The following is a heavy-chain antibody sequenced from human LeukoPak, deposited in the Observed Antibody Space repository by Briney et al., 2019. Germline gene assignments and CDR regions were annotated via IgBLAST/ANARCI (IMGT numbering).Heavy chain of an antibody. Sequence: SETLSLTCTVSGGSSSSSNYYWDWIRQPPGKGLEWIGSIYYSGTTYYNPSLKSRVTIFGDTSKNQFFLKLSSVTAADTAVYYCARARYVNSFYAFDIWGQGTLVTVSS. V-gene: IGHV4-39*07. CDR3: ARARYVNSFYAFDI. CDR2: IYYSGTT. J-gene: IGHJ3*02. D-gene: IGHD3-9*01. CDR1: GGSSSSSNYY.